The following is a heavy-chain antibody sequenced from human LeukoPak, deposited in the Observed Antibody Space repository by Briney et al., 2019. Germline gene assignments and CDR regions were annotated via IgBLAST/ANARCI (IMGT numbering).Heavy chain of an antibody. J-gene: IGHJ6*02. CDR3: ARGDPYYSGSGSYYQPPAYGMDV. CDR1: GGSISSGDYY. Sequence: SQTLSLTCTVSGGSISSGDYYWSWIRQPPGKRLEWIGYIYYSGSTYYNPSLKSRVTISVHTSNNQFSLELSYVTAADTAVYYCARGDPYYSGSGSYYQPPAYGMDVWGQGTTVTVSS. V-gene: IGHV4-30-4*01. CDR2: IYYSGST. D-gene: IGHD3-10*01.